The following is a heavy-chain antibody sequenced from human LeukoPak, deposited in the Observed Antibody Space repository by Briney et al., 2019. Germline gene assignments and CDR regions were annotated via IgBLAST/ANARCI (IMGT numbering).Heavy chain of an antibody. V-gene: IGHV3-23*01. CDR3: ARGPPEFCSGGSCYSGRNWFDP. D-gene: IGHD2-15*01. CDR1: GFTFNNYW. CDR2: ISGSGGST. Sequence: GGSLRLSCVASGFTFNNYWMDWVRQAPGKGLEWVSAISGSGGSTYYADSVKGRFTISRDNSKNTLYLQMNSLRADDTAIYYCARGPPEFCSGGSCYSGRNWFDPWGQGTLVTVSS. J-gene: IGHJ5*02.